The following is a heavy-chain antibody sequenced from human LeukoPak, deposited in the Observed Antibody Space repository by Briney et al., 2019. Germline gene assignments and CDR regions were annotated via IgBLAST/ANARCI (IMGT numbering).Heavy chain of an antibody. CDR2: ISSSGSTI. V-gene: IGHV3-11*04. CDR3: ARTYYDFWSGYLNDY. CDR1: GFTFSDYY. Sequence: GGSLRLSCAASGFTFSDYYMSWIRQAPGKGLEWVSYISSSGSTIYYADSVKGRFTISRDNAKNSLYLQMNSLRAEDTAVYYCARTYYDFWSGYLNDYWGQGTLVTVSS. J-gene: IGHJ4*02. D-gene: IGHD3-3*01.